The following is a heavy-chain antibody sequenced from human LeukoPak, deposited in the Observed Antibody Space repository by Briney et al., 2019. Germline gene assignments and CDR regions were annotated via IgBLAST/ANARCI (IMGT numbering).Heavy chain of an antibody. J-gene: IGHJ4*02. D-gene: IGHD1-1*01. CDR3: AKEGSMSSGTRDFDY. CDR1: GFIFNDYG. CDR2: ITYDGKNK. V-gene: IGHV3-30*02. Sequence: GGSLRLSCAASGFIFNDYGMHWVRQAPGKGLEWVTFITYDGKNKYYTDSVKGRFTISRDNSKNTLYLQMNSLRPEDTALYYCAKEGSMSSGTRDFDYWGQGTLVTVSS.